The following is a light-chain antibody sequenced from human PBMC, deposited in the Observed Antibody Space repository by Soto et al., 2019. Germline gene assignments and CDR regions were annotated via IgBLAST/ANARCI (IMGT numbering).Light chain of an antibody. CDR1: QSVSSH. J-gene: IGKJ1*01. Sequence: EILLTQSPATLSVSPGERATLSCRASQSVSSHLAWYQQKPGQAPRVLIYGASTRATGSPARFSGSGFGTEFTLTISSLQSEDFVVYFCQQYDIWPWTFGQGTKVEIK. CDR2: GAS. CDR3: QQYDIWPWT. V-gene: IGKV3-15*01.